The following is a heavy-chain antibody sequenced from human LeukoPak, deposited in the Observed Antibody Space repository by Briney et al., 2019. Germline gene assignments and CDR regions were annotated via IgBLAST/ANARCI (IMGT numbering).Heavy chain of an antibody. CDR2: ISSNGGST. D-gene: IGHD3-10*01. Sequence: PGGSLRLSCAASGFTFSSYAMHWVRQAPGKGLEYVSAISSNGGSTYYANSVKGRFTISRDNSKNTLYLQMGSLRAEDMAVYYCARGGVAMVRGKGFDPWGQGTLVTVSS. CDR3: ARGGVAMVRGKGFDP. J-gene: IGHJ5*02. CDR1: GFTFSSYA. V-gene: IGHV3-64*01.